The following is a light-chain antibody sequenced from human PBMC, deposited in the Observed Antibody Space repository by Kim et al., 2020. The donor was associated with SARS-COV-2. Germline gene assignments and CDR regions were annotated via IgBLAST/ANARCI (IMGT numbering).Light chain of an antibody. V-gene: IGKV3-20*01. Sequence: EIVLTQSPGTLSLSPGERATLSCRASQTVSSSYLAWYQQKPGQAPRLLIYGASSRATGIPDRFTGSGSGTDFTLIISRLEPEDFAVYFCQQYGRSPFTFGPGTKVDIK. J-gene: IGKJ3*01. CDR2: GAS. CDR3: QQYGRSPFT. CDR1: QTVSSSY.